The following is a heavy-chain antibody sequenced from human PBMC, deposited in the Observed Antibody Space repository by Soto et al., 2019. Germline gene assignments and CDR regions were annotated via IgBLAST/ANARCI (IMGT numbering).Heavy chain of an antibody. CDR3: ARQIFSARDY. V-gene: IGHV3-74*02. D-gene: IGHD2-15*01. J-gene: IGHJ4*02. CDR2: INSDGSST. Sequence: EVQLLESGGGLVQPGGSLRLSCAASGFTFSSYAMSWVRQAPGKGLEWVSRINSDGSSTSYADSVKGRFTISRDNAKNTLYLQMNSLRAEDTAVYYCARQIFSARDYWGQGTLVTVSS. CDR1: GFTFSSYA.